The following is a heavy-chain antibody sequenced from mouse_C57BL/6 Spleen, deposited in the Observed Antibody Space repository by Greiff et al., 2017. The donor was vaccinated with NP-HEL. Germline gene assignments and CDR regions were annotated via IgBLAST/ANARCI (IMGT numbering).Heavy chain of an antibody. Sequence: QVTLKESGPGILQSSQTLSLTCSFSGFSLSTSGMGVSWLRHPSGKGLAWLAHIYWDDDKRYHPSLKSRLTISKDTSRNQVFLKITSVDTADTATYYCARRGGYYVGAMDYWGQGTSVTVSS. CDR2: IYWDDDK. D-gene: IGHD2-3*01. V-gene: IGHV8-12*01. J-gene: IGHJ4*01. CDR1: GFSLSTSGMG. CDR3: ARRGGYYVGAMDY.